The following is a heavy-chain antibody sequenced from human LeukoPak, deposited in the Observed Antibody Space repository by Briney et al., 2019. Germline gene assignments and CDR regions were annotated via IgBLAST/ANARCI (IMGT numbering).Heavy chain of an antibody. J-gene: IGHJ4*02. CDR2: INPNSGGT. Sequence: ASVKVSCKASGYTFTGYYMHWVRQAPGQGLEWMGWINPNSGGTNYAQKFQGRVTMTRDTSISTAYMELSRLRSDDTAVYYCARNPSWYVGDFDYWGQGTPVTVSS. D-gene: IGHD6-13*01. CDR3: ARNPSWYVGDFDY. CDR1: GYTFTGYY. V-gene: IGHV1-2*02.